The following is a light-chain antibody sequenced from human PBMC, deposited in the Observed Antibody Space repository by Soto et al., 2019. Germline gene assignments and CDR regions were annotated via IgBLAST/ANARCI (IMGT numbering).Light chain of an antibody. Sequence: VMTQAPATLSVSPGERATLSCRASQTINNNVAWYQLKDGQVPRLVIYGASTRATDIPARFSGSGSGTEFTLTISSLQPEDFATYYCLQHNSYPLTFGGGTKVDI. CDR3: LQHNSYPLT. J-gene: IGKJ4*01. CDR2: GAS. V-gene: IGKV3-15*01. CDR1: QTINNN.